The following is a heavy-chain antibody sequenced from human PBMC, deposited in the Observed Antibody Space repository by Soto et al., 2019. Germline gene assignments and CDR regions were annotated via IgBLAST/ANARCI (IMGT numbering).Heavy chain of an antibody. Sequence: GGSLRLSCSASGFTFSSYAMHWVRQAPGKGLEYVSAISSNGGSTYYADSVKGRFTISRDNSKNTLYLQMSSLRAEDTAVYYWVKVFPDSYYYNSGGYSPVFDNWGRETLFPVSS. CDR1: GFTFSSYA. CDR3: VKVFPDSYYYNSGGYSPVFDN. CDR2: ISSNGGST. J-gene: IGHJ4*02. D-gene: IGHD3-22*01. V-gene: IGHV3-64D*08.